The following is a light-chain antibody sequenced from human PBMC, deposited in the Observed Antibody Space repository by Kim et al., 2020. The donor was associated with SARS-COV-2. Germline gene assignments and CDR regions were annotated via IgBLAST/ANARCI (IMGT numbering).Light chain of an antibody. J-gene: IGKJ4*01. Sequence: DIQLTQSPSSLSASVGDRVTITCQASQGITNYLNWYQQKPGKAPKLLIYDASNLETGVPLRFSGSGSGTHFTFTISSLQPEDIATYYCQHYESLPLTFGGGTKVEIK. V-gene: IGKV1-33*01. CDR3: QHYESLPLT. CDR2: DAS. CDR1: QGITNY.